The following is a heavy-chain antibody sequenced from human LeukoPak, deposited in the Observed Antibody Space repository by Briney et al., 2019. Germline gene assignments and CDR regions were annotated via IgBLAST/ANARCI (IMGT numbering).Heavy chain of an antibody. J-gene: IGHJ6*02. V-gene: IGHV1-18*01. Sequence: ASVKVSCKASGYTFTSYGISWVRQAPGQGLEWMGWISAYNGNTNYAQKLQGRVTMTTDTSTSTAYMELRSLRSDDTAVYYCARGPRIVLMVYAPSYGMDVWGQGTTVTVSS. D-gene: IGHD2-8*01. CDR2: ISAYNGNT. CDR1: GYTFTSYG. CDR3: ARGPRIVLMVYAPSYGMDV.